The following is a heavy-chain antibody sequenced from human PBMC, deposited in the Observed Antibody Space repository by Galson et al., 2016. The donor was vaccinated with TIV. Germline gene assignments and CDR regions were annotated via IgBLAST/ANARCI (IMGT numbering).Heavy chain of an antibody. Sequence: SVKVSCKAYGNTFTNYYMNWIRQAPGQGLEWMGIINTKGDYSTYAQKFQGRVTMTRDTSTITVSMELRNLRSEDTAVYYCATERPGAEVDGWGDWGQGTLVIVSS. J-gene: IGHJ4*02. D-gene: IGHD3-10*01. V-gene: IGHV1-46*01. CDR2: INTKGDYS. CDR3: ATERPGAEVDGWGD. CDR1: GNTFTNYY.